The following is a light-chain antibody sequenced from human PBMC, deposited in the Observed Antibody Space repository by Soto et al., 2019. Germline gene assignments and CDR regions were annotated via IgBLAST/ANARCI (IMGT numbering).Light chain of an antibody. CDR2: GAS. V-gene: IGKV1-39*01. Sequence: IRMTQSPSSLSASVGDRVTVTCRASQSINIYLNWYQQKPGKAPTLLIYGASSLQSGVPSRFSGGGSRTDFTLTISSLQPEDFATYYCQQSYRSPYTFGQGTKLEIK. CDR1: QSINIY. J-gene: IGKJ2*01. CDR3: QQSYRSPYT.